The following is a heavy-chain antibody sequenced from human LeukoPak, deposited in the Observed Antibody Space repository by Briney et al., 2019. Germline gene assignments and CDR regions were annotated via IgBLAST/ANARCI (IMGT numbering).Heavy chain of an antibody. D-gene: IGHD6-19*01. V-gene: IGHV4-34*01. Sequence: GSLRLSCAASGFTVSSNYMSWVRQPPGKGLEWIGEINHSGSTNYNPSLKSRVTISVDTSKNQFSLKLSSVTAADTAVYYCASSSDSSGWYTSGWFDPWGQGTLVTVSS. CDR2: INHSGST. CDR1: GFTVSSNY. CDR3: ASSSDSSGWYTSGWFDP. J-gene: IGHJ5*02.